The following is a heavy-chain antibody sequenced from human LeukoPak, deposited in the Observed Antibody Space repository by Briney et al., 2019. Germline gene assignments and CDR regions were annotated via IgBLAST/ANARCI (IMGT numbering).Heavy chain of an antibody. CDR1: GFTFGSYS. CDR3: ARLADYDSSGYYFVALAFDI. V-gene: IGHV3-21*01. J-gene: IGHJ3*02. Sequence: GGSLRLSCAASGFTFGSYSMNWVRQAPGKGLEWVSSISSSSSYIYYADSVKGRFTISRDNAKNSLYLQMNSLRAEDTAVYYCARLADYDSSGYYFVALAFDIWGQGTMVTVSS. CDR2: ISSSSSYI. D-gene: IGHD3-22*01.